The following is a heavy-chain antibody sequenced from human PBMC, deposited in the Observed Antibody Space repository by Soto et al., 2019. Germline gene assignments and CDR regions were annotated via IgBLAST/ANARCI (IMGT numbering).Heavy chain of an antibody. V-gene: IGHV3-7*01. Sequence: EVQLVESGGGLVQPGGSLRLSCAASGFTFSSYWMSWVRQAPGKGLEWVANIKQDGSEKYYVDSVKGRFTISRDNAKNSLYLQMNSLRAEDTAVYYCAREYSSSWAGDNWFDPWGQGTLVTVSS. D-gene: IGHD6-13*01. CDR2: IKQDGSEK. CDR1: GFTFSSYW. J-gene: IGHJ5*02. CDR3: AREYSSSWAGDNWFDP.